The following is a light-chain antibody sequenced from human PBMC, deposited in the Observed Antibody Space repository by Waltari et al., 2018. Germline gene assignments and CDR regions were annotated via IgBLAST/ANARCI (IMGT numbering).Light chain of an antibody. Sequence: DIQMTQSPSTLSASVGDRVTITCRASQSISSWLAWYQQKPGKAPKLLIYKASSLESGVPSRFSGSGSGTECTLTISSLQPDDFATYDCQQYNSYPYTFGQGTKLEIK. J-gene: IGKJ2*01. CDR2: KAS. CDR1: QSISSW. V-gene: IGKV1-5*03. CDR3: QQYNSYPYT.